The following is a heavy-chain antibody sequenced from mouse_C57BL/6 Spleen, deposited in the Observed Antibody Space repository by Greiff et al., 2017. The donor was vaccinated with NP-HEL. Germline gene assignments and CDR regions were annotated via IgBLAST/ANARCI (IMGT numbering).Heavy chain of an antibody. CDR1: GYTFTSYG. J-gene: IGHJ4*01. Sequence: QVQLQQSGAELARPGASVKLSCKASGYTFTSYGISWVKQRPGQGLEWIGEIYPRSGNTYYNEKFKGKATLTADKSSSTAYMELRSLTSKDSAVYFCARSKGPTSAMDYWGQGTSVTVSS. V-gene: IGHV1-81*01. CDR3: ARSKGPTSAMDY. CDR2: IYPRSGNT. D-gene: IGHD3-3*01.